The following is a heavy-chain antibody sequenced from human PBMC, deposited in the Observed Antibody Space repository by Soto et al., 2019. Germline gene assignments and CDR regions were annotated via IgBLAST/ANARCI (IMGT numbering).Heavy chain of an antibody. D-gene: IGHD3-22*01. CDR2: ISGSGGST. Sequence: HPGGSLRLSCAASGFTFSSYAMSWVRQAPGKGLEWVSAISGSGGSTYYADSVKGRFTISRDNSKNTLYLQMNSLRAEDTAVYYCAKDESSGYNFDYWGQGTLVTVSS. CDR3: AKDESSGYNFDY. V-gene: IGHV3-23*01. J-gene: IGHJ4*02. CDR1: GFTFSSYA.